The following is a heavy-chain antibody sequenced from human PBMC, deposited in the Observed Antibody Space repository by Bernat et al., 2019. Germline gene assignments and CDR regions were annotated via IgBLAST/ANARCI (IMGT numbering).Heavy chain of an antibody. D-gene: IGHD1-1*01. CDR3: ARLVERTERRFDY. CDR1: GFTFSSYS. Sequence: EVQLVESGGGLVKPGGSLRLSCAASGFTFSSYSMNWVRQAPGQGLEWVSSISSSSSYIYYADSVKGRFTISRDNAKNSLYLQMNSLRAEDTAVYYCARLVERTERRFDYWGQGTLVTVSS. V-gene: IGHV3-21*01. J-gene: IGHJ4*02. CDR2: ISSSSSYI.